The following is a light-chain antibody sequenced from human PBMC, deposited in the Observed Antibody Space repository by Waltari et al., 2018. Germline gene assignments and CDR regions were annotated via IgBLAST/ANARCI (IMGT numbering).Light chain of an antibody. V-gene: IGKV3-15*01. Sequence: EIVVTQSPATLSVSPGERATLYCRASQSIGDNLAWYQQKPGQPPRLLIYSASRRLPGVPDRLSGSGSGTDFTLTISSLQSEDFAVYYCQQCNDWPPYTFGRGTKLEI. CDR3: QQCNDWPPYT. CDR1: QSIGDN. J-gene: IGKJ2*01. CDR2: SAS.